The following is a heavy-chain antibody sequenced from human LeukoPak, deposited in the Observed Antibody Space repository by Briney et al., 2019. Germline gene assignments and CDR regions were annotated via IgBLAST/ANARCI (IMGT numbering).Heavy chain of an antibody. D-gene: IGHD3-22*01. CDR2: ISAYNGNT. Sequence: GASVKVSCKASGYTFTSYGISWVRQAPGQGLEWMGWISAYNGNTNYAQKLQGRVTMTTDTSTSTAYMELRSLRSDDTAVYYCARAPALYYYDSSGYDYWGQGTLATVSS. V-gene: IGHV1-18*01. CDR3: ARAPALYYYDSSGYDY. CDR1: GYTFTSYG. J-gene: IGHJ4*02.